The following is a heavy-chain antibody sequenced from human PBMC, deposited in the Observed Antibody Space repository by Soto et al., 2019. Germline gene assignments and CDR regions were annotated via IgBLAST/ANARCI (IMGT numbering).Heavy chain of an antibody. J-gene: IGHJ4*02. Sequence: EVQLVESGGGLVQPGGSLKLSCAASGFTFSGSAMHWVRQASGKGLEWVGRIRSKPNNYATEYAVSVKGRFTISRDDAKNTTYLQMNSLKTEDTAVYYCTYTNTVTVTSAYWGQGTLVTVSS. CDR2: IRSKPNNYAT. V-gene: IGHV3-73*01. CDR3: TYTNTVTVTSAY. CDR1: GFTFSGSA. D-gene: IGHD4-4*01.